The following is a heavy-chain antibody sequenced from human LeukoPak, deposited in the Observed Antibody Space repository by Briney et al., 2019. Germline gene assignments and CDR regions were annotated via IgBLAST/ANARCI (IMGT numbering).Heavy chain of an antibody. CDR2: IYHSGST. D-gene: IGHD3-10*01. CDR1: GYSISSGYY. Sequence: PSETLSLTCAVSGYSISSGYYWGWIRQPPGKGLEWIGSIYHSGSTYYNPSLKSRVTILVDTSKNQFSLKLSSVTAADTAVYYCASQPNYYGSGSYYYWGQGTLVAVSS. V-gene: IGHV4-38-2*01. J-gene: IGHJ4*02. CDR3: ASQPNYYGSGSYYY.